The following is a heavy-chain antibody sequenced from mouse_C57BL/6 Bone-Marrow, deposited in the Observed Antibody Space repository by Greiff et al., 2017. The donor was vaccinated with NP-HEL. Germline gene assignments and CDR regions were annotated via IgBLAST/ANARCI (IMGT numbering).Heavy chain of an antibody. CDR1: GFTFTDYY. V-gene: IGHV7-3*01. D-gene: IGHD1-1*01. Sequence: EVKLMESGGGLVQPGGSLSLSCAASGFTFTDYYMSWVRQPPGKALEWLGFIRNKANGYTTEYSASVKGRFTISRDNSQSILYLQMNALRAEDSATYYCARPHYYDSSQFAYWGQGTLVTVSA. J-gene: IGHJ3*01. CDR3: ARPHYYDSSQFAY. CDR2: IRNKANGYTT.